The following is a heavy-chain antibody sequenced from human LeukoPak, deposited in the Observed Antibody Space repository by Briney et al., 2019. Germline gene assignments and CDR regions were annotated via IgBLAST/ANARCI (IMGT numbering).Heavy chain of an antibody. CDR3: ARDLPLSYFWFVP. CDR2: IIPFLGTA. Sequence: SSVTVSCQASGGTFRSYAISWVRQAPGQRLEWMGRIIPFLGTANYAQQLQRKVTITPDESPSPDHMKPGSLISEDHGLYCVARDLPLSYFWFVPWGQGTLVTVPS. J-gene: IGHJ5*02. CDR1: GGTFRSYA. D-gene: IGHD1-26*01. V-gene: IGHV1-69*11.